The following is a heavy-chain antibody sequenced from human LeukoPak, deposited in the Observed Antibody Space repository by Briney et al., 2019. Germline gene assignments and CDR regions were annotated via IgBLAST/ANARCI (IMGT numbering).Heavy chain of an antibody. CDR1: GFTFSSYG. CDR3: ARHRIVGATMTGQSMDV. D-gene: IGHD1-26*01. J-gene: IGHJ6*02. V-gene: IGHV3-7*01. Sequence: GGSLRLSCAASGFTFSSYGMHWVRQAPGKGLEWVANIKQDGSEKYYVDSVKGRFTISRDNAKNSLYLQMNSLRAEDTAVYYCARHRIVGATMTGQSMDVWGQGTTVTVSS. CDR2: IKQDGSEK.